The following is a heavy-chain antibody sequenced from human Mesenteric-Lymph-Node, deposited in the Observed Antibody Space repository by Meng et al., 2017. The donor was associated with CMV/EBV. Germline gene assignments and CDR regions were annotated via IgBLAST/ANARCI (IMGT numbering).Heavy chain of an antibody. CDR3: ARGAYDFWSGYGY. V-gene: IGHV3-7*03. D-gene: IGHD3-3*01. CDR1: GFTFSNSW. J-gene: IGHJ4*02. Sequence: GESLKISCSASGFTFSNSWMTWVRQAPGKGLEWVANIKQDGSQKYYVDSVKGRFTISRDNAENSLYLQMNSLRAEDTAVYYCARGAYDFWSGYGYWGQGTLVTVSS. CDR2: IKQDGSQK.